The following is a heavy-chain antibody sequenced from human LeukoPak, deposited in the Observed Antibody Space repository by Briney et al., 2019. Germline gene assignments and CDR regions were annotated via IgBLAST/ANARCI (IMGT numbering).Heavy chain of an antibody. Sequence: GESLKISCKGSGYSFTSYWIGWVRQMPGKGLEWMGIIYPGDSDTRYSPSFQGQVTISADKSISTAYLQWSSLKASDTAMYYCAKKISKYNRWLDEPYYFDYWGQGTLVTVSS. V-gene: IGHV5-51*01. CDR1: GYSFTSYW. CDR3: AKKISKYNRWLDEPYYFDY. CDR2: IYPGDSDT. J-gene: IGHJ4*02. D-gene: IGHD6-6*01.